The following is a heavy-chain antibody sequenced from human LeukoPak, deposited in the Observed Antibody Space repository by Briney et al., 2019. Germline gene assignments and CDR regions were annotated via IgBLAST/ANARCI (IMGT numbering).Heavy chain of an antibody. Sequence: VASVKVSCKASGYTFTGYYMHWVRQAPGQGLEWMGWINPNSGGTNYAQKFQGRVTMTRDTSISTAYMELSRLRSDDTAVYYCARERAAAWTNWFDPWGQGTLVTVSS. J-gene: IGHJ5*02. CDR2: INPNSGGT. CDR3: ARERAAAWTNWFDP. CDR1: GYTFTGYY. V-gene: IGHV1-2*02. D-gene: IGHD6-13*01.